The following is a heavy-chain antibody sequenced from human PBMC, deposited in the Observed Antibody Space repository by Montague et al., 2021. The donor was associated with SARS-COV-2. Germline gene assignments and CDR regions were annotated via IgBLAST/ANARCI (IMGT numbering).Heavy chain of an antibody. J-gene: IGHJ4*02. CDR2: IDYSGYT. V-gene: IGHV4-39*01. CDR3: VSPSRVLVL. D-gene: IGHD2-8*02. Sequence: SETLSLTCSVSGGSIRTSDYYWGWIRQPPGKGLEWIGTIDYSGYTYYNPPLKSRVTISLDTSKNQFYLKLNSVTAADTAVYYCVSPSRVLVLWGQETLVTVSS. CDR1: GGSIRTSDYY.